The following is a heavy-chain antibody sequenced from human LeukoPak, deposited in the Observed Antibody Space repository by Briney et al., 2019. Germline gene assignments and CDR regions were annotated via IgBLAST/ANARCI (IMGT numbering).Heavy chain of an antibody. CDR2: INPKNGGT. J-gene: IGHJ5*02. CDR1: GYTFSDHY. D-gene: IGHD3-22*01. Sequence: GASVKVSCKPSGYTFSDHYMHWVRQAPGQGLEWMAWINPKNGGTTYAPKFQGRVTLTRDTSISTFYMELSRLTSDDTAVYYCARTSPPPRDADELWYDSSWGIWFDPWGQGTLVTVSS. CDR3: ARTSPPPRDADELWYDSSWGIWFDP. V-gene: IGHV1-2*02.